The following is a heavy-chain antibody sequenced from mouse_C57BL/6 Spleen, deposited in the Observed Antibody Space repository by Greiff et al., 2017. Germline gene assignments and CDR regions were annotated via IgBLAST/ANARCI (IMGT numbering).Heavy chain of an antibody. CDR2: IRLKSDNYAT. CDR3: TGYGSGRYYFDY. V-gene: IGHV6-3*01. Sequence: EVKLVESGGGLVQPGGSMKLSCVASGFTFSNYWMNWVRQSPEKGLEWVAQIRLKSDNYATHYAESVKGRFTISRDDSKSSVYLQMNNLRAEDTGIYYCTGYGSGRYYFDYWGQGTTLTVSS. D-gene: IGHD3-2*02. J-gene: IGHJ2*01. CDR1: GFTFSNYW.